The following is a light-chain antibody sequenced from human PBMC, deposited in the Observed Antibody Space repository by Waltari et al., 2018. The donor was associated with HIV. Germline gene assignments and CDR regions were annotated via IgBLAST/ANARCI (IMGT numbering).Light chain of an antibody. V-gene: IGKV4-1*01. Sequence: DIVMTQSPDSLAVCLGERATINCKSSQSVLYNSNNKNYLAWYQQKPGQPPKLLIYWASTRESVVPDRFSGSGSVTDFTLTISSLQTEDVAVYYCQQYYDTPWTFGQGTKVEIK. CDR3: QQYYDTPWT. J-gene: IGKJ1*01. CDR1: QSVLYNSNNKNY. CDR2: WAS.